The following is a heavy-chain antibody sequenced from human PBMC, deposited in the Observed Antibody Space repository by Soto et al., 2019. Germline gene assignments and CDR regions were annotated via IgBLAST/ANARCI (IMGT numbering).Heavy chain of an antibody. Sequence: GGSLRLSCSASGFTFSGQSMHWVRQAPGKGLEYVAAVGRDGGGAYYADSVKGRFTISRDNPKNTLYLQLNSLTVDDTATYYCAKARCSTSNCYGPDDWGQGAPVTVSS. CDR2: VGRDGGGA. J-gene: IGHJ4*02. CDR1: GFTFSGQS. CDR3: AKARCSTSNCYGPDD. V-gene: IGHV3-64*04. D-gene: IGHD2-2*01.